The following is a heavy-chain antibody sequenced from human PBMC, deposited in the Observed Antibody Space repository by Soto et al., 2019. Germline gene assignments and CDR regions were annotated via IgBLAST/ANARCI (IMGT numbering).Heavy chain of an antibody. Sequence: SETLSLICTVSGGSISSYYWSWIRQPPGKGLEWIGYIYYSGSTNYNPSLKSRVTISVDTSKNQFSLKLSSVTAADTAVYYCARHRSSSWYLGWFDPWGQGTLVTVSS. CDR3: ARHRSSSWYLGWFDP. D-gene: IGHD6-13*01. CDR1: GGSISSYY. J-gene: IGHJ5*02. CDR2: IYYSGST. V-gene: IGHV4-59*08.